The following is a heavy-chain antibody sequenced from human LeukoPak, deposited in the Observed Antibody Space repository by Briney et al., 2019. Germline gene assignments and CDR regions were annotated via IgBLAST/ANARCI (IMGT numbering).Heavy chain of an antibody. CDR1: GFTFSTYS. Sequence: PGGSLRLSCAASGFTFSTYSINWVRQAPGKGLEWVSGINWNGGSTGYADSVKGRFTISRDNAKNSLYLQMNSLRAEDTALYYCARESGSYFKDYWGQGTLVTVSS. D-gene: IGHD1-26*01. J-gene: IGHJ4*02. CDR2: INWNGGST. CDR3: ARESGSYFKDY. V-gene: IGHV3-20*04.